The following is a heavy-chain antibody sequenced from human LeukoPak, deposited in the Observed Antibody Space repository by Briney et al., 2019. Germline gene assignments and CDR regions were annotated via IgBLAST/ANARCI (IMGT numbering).Heavy chain of an antibody. CDR3: AGQTYCGGDCYPIDY. D-gene: IGHD2-21*02. CDR1: GFTFSSYG. V-gene: IGHV3-33*01. J-gene: IGHJ4*02. Sequence: PGGSLRLSCAASGFTFSSYGMHWVRQAPGKGLEWVAVIWYDGSNKYYADSVKGRFTISRDNSKNTLYLQMNSLRAEDTAVYYCAGQTYCGGDCYPIDYWGQGTLVTVSS. CDR2: IWYDGSNK.